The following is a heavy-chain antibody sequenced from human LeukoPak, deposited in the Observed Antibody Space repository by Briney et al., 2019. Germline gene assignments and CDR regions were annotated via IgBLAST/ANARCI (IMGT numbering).Heavy chain of an antibody. Sequence: GGSLRLSCAASGFTFSSNAMAWVRQAPGKGLEWVSGISGRGDRAYYAESVKGRFTISRDNSKNTLYLQMNSLRAEDAAVYFCAKAPVTSCRGAYCYPFDSWGQGTLVTVSS. CDR1: GFTFSSNA. CDR2: ISGRGDRA. CDR3: AKAPVTSCRGAYCYPFDS. D-gene: IGHD2-21*01. V-gene: IGHV3-23*01. J-gene: IGHJ4*02.